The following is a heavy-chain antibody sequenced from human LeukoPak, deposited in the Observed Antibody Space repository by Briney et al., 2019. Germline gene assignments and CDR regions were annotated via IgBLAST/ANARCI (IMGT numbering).Heavy chain of an antibody. CDR1: GFTFSSYA. CDR3: ARFWSGHYNFDY. V-gene: IGHV3-23*01. D-gene: IGHD3-3*01. Sequence: GGSLRLSCAASGFTFSSYAMSWVRQAPGKGLEWVSAISGSGGSTYYADSVKGRFTISRDNAKNSLYLQMNSLRAEDTAVYYCARFWSGHYNFDYWGQGTPVTVSS. J-gene: IGHJ4*02. CDR2: ISGSGGST.